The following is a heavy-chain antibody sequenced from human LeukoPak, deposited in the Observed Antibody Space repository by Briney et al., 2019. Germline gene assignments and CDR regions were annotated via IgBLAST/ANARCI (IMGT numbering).Heavy chain of an antibody. CDR2: INHSGST. CDR1: GGSFSGYY. V-gene: IGHV4-34*01. CDR3: ARLSYCSSTSCYAYYYYYYMDV. Sequence: SETLSLTCAVYGGSFSGYYWSWIRQPPGKGLEWIGEINHSGSTNYNPSLKSRVTISVDTSKNQFSLKLSSVTAADTAVYYCARLSYCSSTSCYAYYYYYYMDVWGKGTTVTVSS. D-gene: IGHD2-2*01. J-gene: IGHJ6*03.